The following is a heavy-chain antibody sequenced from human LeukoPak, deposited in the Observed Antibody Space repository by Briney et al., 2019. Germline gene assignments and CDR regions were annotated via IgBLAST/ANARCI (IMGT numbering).Heavy chain of an antibody. CDR3: ARPSITMIVVVDGGFDI. J-gene: IGHJ3*02. D-gene: IGHD3-22*01. CDR1: NGSVSNSNYY. V-gene: IGHV4-39*01. CDR2: IYYSGST. Sequence: SETLSLTCTVSNGSVSNSNYYWGWIRQPPGQGLEWIGSIYYSGSTYYNPSLESRVTISVDTSKNQFSLKLSSVTAADTAVYYCARPSITMIVVVDGGFDIWGQGTMVTVSS.